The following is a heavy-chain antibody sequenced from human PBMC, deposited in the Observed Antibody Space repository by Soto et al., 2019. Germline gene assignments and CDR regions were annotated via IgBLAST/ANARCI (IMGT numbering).Heavy chain of an antibody. CDR1: GFSFSTSP. D-gene: IGHD1-1*01. J-gene: IGHJ4*02. CDR2: ISYDGTNK. Sequence: GGSLRLSCAASGFSFSTSPMHWVRQAPGKGPEWVALISYDGTNKFYADSVKGRFTISRDNSKSTLYLQVDSLRPEDAAVYYCARDPKTSGGQHWTFNYFDSWGQGTLVTVSS. V-gene: IGHV3-30-3*01. CDR3: ARDPKTSGGQHWTFNYFDS.